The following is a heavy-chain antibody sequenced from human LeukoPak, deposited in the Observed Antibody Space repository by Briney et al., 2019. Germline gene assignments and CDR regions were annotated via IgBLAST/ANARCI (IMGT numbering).Heavy chain of an antibody. D-gene: IGHD1-26*01. Sequence: PGGSLRLSCAASGFTFSSYAMSWVRQAPGKGLEWVSAISGSGGSTYYADSVKGRFTISRDNPKNTLYLQMNSLRAEDTAVYYCAKSEHSRSHSFGDWGQGTLVTVSS. CDR1: GFTFSSYA. J-gene: IGHJ4*02. V-gene: IGHV3-23*01. CDR3: AKSEHSRSHSFGD. CDR2: ISGSGGST.